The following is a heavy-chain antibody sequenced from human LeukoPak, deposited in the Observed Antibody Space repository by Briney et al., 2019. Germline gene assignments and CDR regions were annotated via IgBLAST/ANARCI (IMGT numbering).Heavy chain of an antibody. V-gene: IGHV1-18*01. Sequence: ASVKVSCKASGYTFTSYGISWVRQAPGQGLEWMGWISAYNSNTNYAQKLQGRVTMTTDTSTSTAYMELRSLRSDDTAVYYCARLYYDFWSGYFYPLDYWGQGTLVTVSS. CDR3: ARLYYDFWSGYFYPLDY. CDR2: ISAYNSNT. J-gene: IGHJ4*02. CDR1: GYTFTSYG. D-gene: IGHD3-3*01.